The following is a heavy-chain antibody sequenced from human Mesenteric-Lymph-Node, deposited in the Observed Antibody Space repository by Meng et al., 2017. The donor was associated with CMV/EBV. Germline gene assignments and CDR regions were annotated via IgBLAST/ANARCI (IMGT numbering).Heavy chain of an antibody. CDR3: ARGPPLVGATCDY. J-gene: IGHJ4*02. Sequence: ASVKVSCKASGGTFSSYAISWVRQAPGQGLEWMGGINPNSGGTNYAQKFQGRVTMTRDTSISTAYMELSRLRSDDTAVYYCARGPPLVGATCDYWGQGTQVTVSS. V-gene: IGHV1-2*02. D-gene: IGHD1-26*01. CDR1: GGTFSSYA. CDR2: INPNSGGT.